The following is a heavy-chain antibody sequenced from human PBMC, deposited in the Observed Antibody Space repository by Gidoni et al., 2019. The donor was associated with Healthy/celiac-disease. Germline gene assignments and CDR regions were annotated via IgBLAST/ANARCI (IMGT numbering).Heavy chain of an antibody. Sequence: QVQLVQSGAEVKTPGASVNVSCKASVYTFTSYYMHWVRQAPGQGLEWMRIINASGSSTSYGKKVQGRVTMTRDTSTSTVYMELSSLRSEDTAVYYCARVPGIAVAGTVGYYYYYGMDVWGQGTTVTVSS. J-gene: IGHJ6*02. V-gene: IGHV1-46*04. D-gene: IGHD6-19*01. CDR2: INASGSST. CDR1: VYTFTSYY. CDR3: ARVPGIAVAGTVGYYYYYGMDV.